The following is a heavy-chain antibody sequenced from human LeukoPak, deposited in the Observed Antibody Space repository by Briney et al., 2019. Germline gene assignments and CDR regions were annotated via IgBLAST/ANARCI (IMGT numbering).Heavy chain of an antibody. J-gene: IGHJ4*02. V-gene: IGHV4-34*01. CDR3: ARVTGYGGDSLRY. CDR2: INHRENS. Sequence: SETLSLTCAVYGGSFSGYYWSWIRQAPGKGPEWIGEINHRENSNYNPSLKSRVTLSIDTSKKQFSLHLTSLTAADTAVYYCARVTGYGGDSLRYWGQGTLVTISS. D-gene: IGHD4-23*01. CDR1: GGSFSGYY.